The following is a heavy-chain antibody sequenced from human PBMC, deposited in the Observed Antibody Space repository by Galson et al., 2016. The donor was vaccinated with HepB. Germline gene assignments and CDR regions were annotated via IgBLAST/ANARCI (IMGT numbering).Heavy chain of an antibody. Sequence: PALVKPTQTLTLTCTFSGFSLSTEGVGVGWIRQPPGKALDWLALIYWDDDKRYSPSLKSRLSITKDTSKNQVVLTITDMDPVDTATYYFAHSTYDILTGYYVSSFEYWGQGTLVTVSS. J-gene: IGHJ4*02. V-gene: IGHV2-5*02. D-gene: IGHD3-9*01. CDR3: AHSTYDILTGYYVSSFEY. CDR2: IYWDDDK. CDR1: GFSLSTEGVG.